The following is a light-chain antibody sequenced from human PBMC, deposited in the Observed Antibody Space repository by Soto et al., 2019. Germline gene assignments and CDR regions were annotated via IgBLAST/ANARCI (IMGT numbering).Light chain of an antibody. CDR3: QQSYNALSWT. V-gene: IGKV1-39*01. CDR1: QSISSY. CDR2: AAS. J-gene: IGKJ1*01. Sequence: DIQMTQSPSSLSASVGDRVTITCRASQSISSYLNWYQQKSGSAPKLLIYAASKLQSGVPLRFRGSGSGTTYTLTIIGLQPDDFATYYCQQSYNALSWTFGQGTKVDIK.